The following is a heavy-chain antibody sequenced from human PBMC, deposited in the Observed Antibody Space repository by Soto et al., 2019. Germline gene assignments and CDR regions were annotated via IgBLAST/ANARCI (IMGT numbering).Heavy chain of an antibody. Sequence: GGSLRLSCAASGFTFSSYSMNWVLQAPGKGLEWVSYISSSSSTIYYADSVKGRFTISRYNAKNSLYLQMNSLRDEDTAVYYCARDQPLDNRAIDYWGQGILVTVSS. CDR2: ISSSSSTI. D-gene: IGHD1-1*01. CDR3: ARDQPLDNRAIDY. J-gene: IGHJ4*02. V-gene: IGHV3-48*02. CDR1: GFTFSSYS.